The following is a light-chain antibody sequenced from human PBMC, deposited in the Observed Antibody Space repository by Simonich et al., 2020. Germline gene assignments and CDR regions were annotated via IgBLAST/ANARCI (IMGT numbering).Light chain of an antibody. V-gene: IGLV2-14*01. Sequence: QSALTQPASVSGSPGQSITISCTGTSSDVGGYNDVSWYQPHPGKAPKLMIYDVSKRPSGVSNRFSGSKSGNTASLTISGLQAEEEADYYCSSYTSSSTLVFGGGTKLTVL. CDR2: DVS. J-gene: IGLJ3*02. CDR3: SSYTSSSTLV. CDR1: SSDVGGYND.